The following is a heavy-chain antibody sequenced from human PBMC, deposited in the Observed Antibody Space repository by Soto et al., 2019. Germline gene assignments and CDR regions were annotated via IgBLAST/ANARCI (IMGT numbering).Heavy chain of an antibody. Sequence: SETLSLTCTVSGGSISSGDYYWSWIRQPPGKGLEWIGYIYYSGSTYYNPSLKSRVTTSVDTSKNQFSLKLSSVTAADTAVYYCARDTNSSRPRGRNHYYYYYGIDVWGQGTTVTVSS. V-gene: IGHV4-30-4*01. D-gene: IGHD6-13*01. J-gene: IGHJ6*02. CDR1: GGSISSGDYY. CDR2: IYYSGST. CDR3: ARDTNSSRPRGRNHYYYYYGIDV.